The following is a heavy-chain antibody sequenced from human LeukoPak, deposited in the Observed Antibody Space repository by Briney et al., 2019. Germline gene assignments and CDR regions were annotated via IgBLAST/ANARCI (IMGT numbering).Heavy chain of an antibody. CDR3: AKDQRAVAGTCFDN. CDR1: GFTFSSYA. Sequence: GGSLRLSCTASGFTFSSYAMTXXRQAPXKXXXXXXXXSXXXXXXXXXXSVXXRXXXXXDNSNNTLYLQMKTLSPEDTAVYYCAKDQRAVAGTCFDNWGQGTLVTVSS. D-gene: IGHD6-19*01. V-gene: IGHV3-23*01. CDR2: XSXXXXXX. J-gene: IGHJ4*02.